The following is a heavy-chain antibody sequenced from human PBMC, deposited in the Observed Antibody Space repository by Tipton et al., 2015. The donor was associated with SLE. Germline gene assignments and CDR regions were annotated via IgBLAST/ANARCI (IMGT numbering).Heavy chain of an antibody. CDR2: VYSSGNT. V-gene: IGHV4-59*01. J-gene: IGHJ4*02. CDR3: ARGPYGAAASYDY. CDR1: GDSLTYYH. Sequence: TLSLTCTVSGDSLTYYHWSWIRQPPGKGLEWIGYVYSSGNTNYNPSLKSRVTISVDTSKNEFSLKLTSVSPADTAVYFCARGPYGAAASYDYWGQGTLVTVSS. D-gene: IGHD6-13*01.